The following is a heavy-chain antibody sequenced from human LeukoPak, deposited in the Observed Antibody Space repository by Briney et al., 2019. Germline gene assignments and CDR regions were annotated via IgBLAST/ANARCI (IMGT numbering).Heavy chain of an antibody. CDR3: AREWGGHMVRGVITNSALDY. Sequence: PSETLSLTCTVSGGSISSSSYYWGWIRQPPGKGLEWIGSIYYSGSTYYNPSLKSRVTISVDTSKNQFSLKLSSVTAADTAVYYCAREWGGHMVRGVITNSALDYWGQGTLVTVSS. CDR2: IYYSGST. V-gene: IGHV4-39*07. CDR1: GGSISSSSYY. J-gene: IGHJ4*02. D-gene: IGHD3-10*01.